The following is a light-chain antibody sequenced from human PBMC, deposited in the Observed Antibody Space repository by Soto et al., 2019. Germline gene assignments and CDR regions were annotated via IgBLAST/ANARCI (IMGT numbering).Light chain of an antibody. Sequence: QSVLTQPASVSGSPGQSITISCTGTSSDFGGYNYVSWYQQHPGKAPKLMIYDVTDRPSGVSNRFSGSKSGNTASLTISGLQAEDEADYYCNSYTSSSTPYVFGTGTKSPS. CDR2: DVT. J-gene: IGLJ1*01. CDR3: NSYTSSSTPYV. CDR1: SSDFGGYNY. V-gene: IGLV2-14*01.